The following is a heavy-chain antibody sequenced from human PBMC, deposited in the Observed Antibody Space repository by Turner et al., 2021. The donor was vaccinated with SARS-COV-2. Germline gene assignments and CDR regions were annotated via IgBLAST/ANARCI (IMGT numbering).Heavy chain of an antibody. V-gene: IGHV3-21*01. CDR3: ATLPAAAIDFYYYYGMDV. CDR1: GFPFSNYA. CDR2: ITSSSSYI. Sequence: EVQLLESGGGLVQPGGSLRLSCAASGFPFSNYAMSWVRQAPGKGREWVSSITSSSSYIYYADSVKGRFTISRDNAKNSLYLQMNSLRAEDTAVYYCATLPAAAIDFYYYYGMDVWGQGTTVTVSS. D-gene: IGHD2-2*01. J-gene: IGHJ6*02.